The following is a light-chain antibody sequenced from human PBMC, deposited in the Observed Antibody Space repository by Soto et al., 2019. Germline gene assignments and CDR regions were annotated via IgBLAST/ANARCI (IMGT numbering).Light chain of an antibody. J-gene: IGKJ3*01. V-gene: IGKV1-39*01. Sequence: IQMTQTPSSVSASVGDRVTITCLASQNISKWLAWYQLKPGRAPNLLIYDTSILKSGVPSRFSGSGSGTDFTLTISSLQPEDFATYYCQQSYSTLLTFGPGTNVD. CDR1: QNISKW. CDR2: DTS. CDR3: QQSYSTLLT.